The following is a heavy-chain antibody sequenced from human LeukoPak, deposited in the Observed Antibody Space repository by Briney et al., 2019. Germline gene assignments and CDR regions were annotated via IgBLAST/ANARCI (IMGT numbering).Heavy chain of an antibody. CDR2: IIPILGIA. J-gene: IGHJ4*01. D-gene: IGHD3-10*01. Sequence: SVKLSCTASGGTFSSYAISWVRQAPGQGLEWMGRIIPILGIANNAQKFQRRVTITAAKSTSTAYMERSSMRAEETVVYYCARAAVVRGVTLDYWGQGTLVTVSS. CDR3: ARAAVVRGVTLDY. CDR1: GGTFSSYA. V-gene: IGHV1-69*04.